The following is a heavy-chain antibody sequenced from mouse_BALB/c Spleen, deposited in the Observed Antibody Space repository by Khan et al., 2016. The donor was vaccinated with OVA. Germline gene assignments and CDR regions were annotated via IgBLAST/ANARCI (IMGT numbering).Heavy chain of an antibody. Sequence: VQLKESGPGLVKPSQSLSLTCTVTGYSITSDYAWNWIRQFPGNKLEWMGYISYSGRTSYNPSLKSRISITRDTSKNQFFLQLNSVTTEDTATYYCARSVTITTVVAPDFDYCGEGTTLTVSS. D-gene: IGHD1-1*01. CDR1: GYSITSDYA. CDR2: ISYSGRT. J-gene: IGHJ2*01. V-gene: IGHV3-2*02. CDR3: ARSVTITTVVAPDFDY.